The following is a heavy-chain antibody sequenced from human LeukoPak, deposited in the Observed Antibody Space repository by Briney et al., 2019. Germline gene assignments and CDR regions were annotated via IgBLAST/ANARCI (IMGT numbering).Heavy chain of an antibody. CDR1: GYTFTGYY. V-gene: IGHV1-2*02. Sequence: ASVKVSCKASGYTFTGYYMHWVRQAPGQGLEWMGWINPNSGGTNYAQKFQGRVTMTRDTSISTAYMELSRLRSDDTAVYYCARDSIAVAPKRDGTGGGVYFDYWGQGTLVTVSS. J-gene: IGHJ4*02. CDR2: INPNSGGT. D-gene: IGHD6-19*01. CDR3: ARDSIAVAPKRDGTGGGVYFDY.